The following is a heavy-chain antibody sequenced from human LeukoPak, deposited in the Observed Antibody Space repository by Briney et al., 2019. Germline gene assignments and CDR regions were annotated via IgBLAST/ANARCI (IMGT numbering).Heavy chain of an antibody. V-gene: IGHV3-48*03. Sequence: GGSLRLSCAASGFTFSSYEMNWVRQAPGKGLEWVSYISSSGSTIYYADSVKGRFTISRDNSKNTLYLQMNSLRAEDTAVYYCAKVRTYYYGSGGDYWGQGTLVTVSS. D-gene: IGHD3-10*01. CDR3: AKVRTYYYGSGGDY. CDR2: ISSSGSTI. J-gene: IGHJ4*02. CDR1: GFTFSSYE.